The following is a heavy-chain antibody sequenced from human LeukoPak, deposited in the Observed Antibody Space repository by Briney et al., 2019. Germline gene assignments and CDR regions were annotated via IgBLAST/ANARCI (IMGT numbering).Heavy chain of an antibody. CDR3: TRRGDGYNRPFDY. V-gene: IGHV3-73*01. J-gene: IGHJ4*02. CDR1: GFTFSGSA. D-gene: IGHD5-24*01. CDR2: IRSKANSYAT. Sequence: PGGSLRLSCAASGFTFSGSAMHWVRQASGKGLEWVGRIRSKANSYATAYAASVKGRFTISRDDSKNTAYLQMNSLKTEDTAVYYCTRRGDGYNRPFDYWGQGTLVTVSS.